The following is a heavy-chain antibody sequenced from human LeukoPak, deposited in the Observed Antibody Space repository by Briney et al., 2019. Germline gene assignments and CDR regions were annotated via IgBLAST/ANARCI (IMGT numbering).Heavy chain of an antibody. CDR3: ARGSGSSCRWLVWFDS. V-gene: IGHV3-21*01. J-gene: IGHJ5*01. Sequence: GGSLRLSCAASEFTFSGYTMNWVRQAPGKGLEWVSSITSGGSFIYYADSVKGRFTISRDNAKNSLFLQMNSLRPEDTAVYYCARGSGSSCRWLVWFDSWGQGTLVTVSS. CDR2: ITSGGSFI. D-gene: IGHD2-15*01. CDR1: EFTFSGYT.